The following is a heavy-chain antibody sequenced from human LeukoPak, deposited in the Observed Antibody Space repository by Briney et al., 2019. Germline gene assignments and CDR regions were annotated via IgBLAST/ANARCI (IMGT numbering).Heavy chain of an antibody. CDR1: GFTFHNHG. J-gene: IGHJ4*02. V-gene: IGHV3-23*01. D-gene: IGHD3-22*01. Sequence: GGSLRLSCEASGFTFHNHGMSWVRQAPGKGLEWISVISGSSMSTYYADSVKGRFTVSKDNSKNTVYLQMNSLRAEDTALYYCAKDSYDSSSWGQGTLVTVSS. CDR3: AKDSYDSSS. CDR2: ISGSSMST.